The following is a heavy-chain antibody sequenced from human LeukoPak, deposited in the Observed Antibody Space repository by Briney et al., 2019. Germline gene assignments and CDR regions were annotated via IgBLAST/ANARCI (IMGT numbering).Heavy chain of an antibody. D-gene: IGHD3-10*01. J-gene: IGHJ4*02. Sequence: DSVKGRFTISRDNSKNTLYLQMNSLGAKDTAVYYCAKHDFYGSGSLGSHWGQGTLVTVSS. CDR3: AKHDFYGSGSLGSH. V-gene: IGHV3-30*02.